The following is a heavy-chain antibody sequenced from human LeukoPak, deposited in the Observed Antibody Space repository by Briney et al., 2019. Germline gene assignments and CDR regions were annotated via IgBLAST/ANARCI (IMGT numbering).Heavy chain of an antibody. CDR3: ARHDSSGPYNAFDI. CDR2: IYHSGST. Sequence: SGTLSLTCAVSGGSISSSNWWSWVRQPPGKGLEWIGEIYHSGSTNYNPSLKSRITISVDMSKNQFSLKLSSVTAADTAVYYCARHDSSGPYNAFDIWGQGTMVTVSS. J-gene: IGHJ3*02. V-gene: IGHV4-4*02. CDR1: GGSISSSNW. D-gene: IGHD3-22*01.